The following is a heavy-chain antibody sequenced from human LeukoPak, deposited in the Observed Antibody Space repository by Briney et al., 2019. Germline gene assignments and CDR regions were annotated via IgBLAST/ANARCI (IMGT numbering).Heavy chain of an antibody. CDR1: GGSFSSYY. CDR2: IYYSGST. J-gene: IGHJ4*02. CDR3: ARRVMVAAGWFDY. Sequence: SETLSLTCAVYGGSFSSYYWGWIRQPPGKGLEWIGSIYYSGSTYYNPSLKSRVTISVDTSKNQFSLKLSSVTAADTAVYYCARRVMVAAGWFDYWGQGTLVTVSS. D-gene: IGHD6-13*01. V-gene: IGHV4-39*01.